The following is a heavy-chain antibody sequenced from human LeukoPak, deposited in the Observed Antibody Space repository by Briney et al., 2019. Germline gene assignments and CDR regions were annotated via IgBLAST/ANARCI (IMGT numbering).Heavy chain of an antibody. D-gene: IGHD2-8*01. J-gene: IGHJ6*02. V-gene: IGHV1-2*02. CDR3: ARVLRGRIVLIGDMDV. Sequence: ASVKVSCKASGYTFTGYYMHWVRQAPGQGLEWMGWINPNSGGTNYAQKFQGRVTMTTDTSTSTAYMELRSLRSDDTAVYYCARVLRGRIVLIGDMDVWGQGTTVTVSS. CDR2: INPNSGGT. CDR1: GYTFTGYY.